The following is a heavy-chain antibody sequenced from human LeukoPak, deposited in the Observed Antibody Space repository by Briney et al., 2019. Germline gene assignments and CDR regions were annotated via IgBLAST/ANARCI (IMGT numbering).Heavy chain of an antibody. V-gene: IGHV4-38-2*01. Sequence: PSDTVTVTCSASGLTISRCHSWSLLRQTRREGVGMGGISGNLHRGVHGDDYYNPSLKSRVSLSVDPSRNDFSLRLTSVTAADAGIYYCARRWDRVRFDEYFDYWGQGMLVPVSS. CDR3: ARRWDRVRFDEYFDY. CDR2: SGNLHRGVHGDD. D-gene: IGHD5-12*01. J-gene: IGHJ4*02. CDR1: GLTISRCHS.